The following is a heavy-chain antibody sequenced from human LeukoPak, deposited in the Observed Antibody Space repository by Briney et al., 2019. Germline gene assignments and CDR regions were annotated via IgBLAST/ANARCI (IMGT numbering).Heavy chain of an antibody. CDR1: GYTFIGYY. CDR3: VRDMTTANNWFDP. V-gene: IGHV1-2*02. Sequence: ASVKVSCKASGYTFIGYYMHWVRQAPGQGVEWMGWINPSSGGAHYAQKFQGRVTMTRDTSISTPYMELSRLISAGTAVYFSVRDMTTANNWFDPGGEGTLVTV. D-gene: IGHD4-17*01. CDR2: INPSSGGA. J-gene: IGHJ5*02.